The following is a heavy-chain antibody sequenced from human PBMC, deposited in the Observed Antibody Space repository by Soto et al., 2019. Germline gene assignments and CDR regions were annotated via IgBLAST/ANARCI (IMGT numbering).Heavy chain of an antibody. CDR1: GFAFNNYG. CDR2: ISKSDYT. V-gene: IGHV3-21*01. CDR3: AREDSIIIPSVSDF. J-gene: IGHJ4*02. D-gene: IGHD3-22*01. Sequence: GGSLRLSCTVSGFAFNNYGINWVRQAPGKGLEWVSSISKSDYTYYSDSVKGRFAISRDNAKSSVSLQMNTLRVEDTAVYYCAREDSIIIPSVSDFWGQGTLVTVSS.